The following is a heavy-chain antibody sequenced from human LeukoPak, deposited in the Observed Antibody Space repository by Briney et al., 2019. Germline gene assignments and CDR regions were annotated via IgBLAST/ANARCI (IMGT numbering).Heavy chain of an antibody. J-gene: IGHJ4*02. CDR2: ISGGSDNST. Sequence: GGSLRLSCVASGFTFSNYAMSWVRQAPGKGLEWVSAISGGSDNSTYYADSVKGRFTISRDSSKNTLCLQMNSLRVEDTAIYYCAKDHWDYWGQGTLVTVSS. CDR3: AKDHWDY. V-gene: IGHV3-23*01. CDR1: GFTFSNYA.